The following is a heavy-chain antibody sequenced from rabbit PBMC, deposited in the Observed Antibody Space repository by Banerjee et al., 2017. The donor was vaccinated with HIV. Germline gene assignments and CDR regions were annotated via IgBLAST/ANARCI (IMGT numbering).Heavy chain of an antibody. Sequence: QSLQESGGGLFQPGGSLALTCKASGFSLSNNYVMCWVRQAPGKGLEWIACINTSSGNTVYASWAKGRFTISKTSSTTVTLQMTSLTAADTATYFCARDLAGAIGWNFNLWGQGTLVTVS. CDR2: INTSSGNT. D-gene: IGHD4-1*01. CDR3: ARDLAGAIGWNFNL. V-gene: IGHV1S40*01. CDR1: GFSLSNNYV. J-gene: IGHJ4*01.